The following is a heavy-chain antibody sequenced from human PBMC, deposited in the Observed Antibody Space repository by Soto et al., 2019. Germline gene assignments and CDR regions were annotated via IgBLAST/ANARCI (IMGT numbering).Heavy chain of an antibody. J-gene: IGHJ6*03. CDR2: ISTTGSTI. Sequence: EVQLVESGGGLVQPGGSLRLSCAASGFTFSTYSMNWFRQAPGKGLEWVSYISTTGSTIYYADSVKGRFTISRDNAKNSLYLKMTSLRAEDTAVYYCARYKGYCSGGSCYYYYYMDVWGKGTTVTVSS. V-gene: IGHV3-48*01. D-gene: IGHD2-15*01. CDR3: ARYKGYCSGGSCYYYYYMDV. CDR1: GFTFSTYS.